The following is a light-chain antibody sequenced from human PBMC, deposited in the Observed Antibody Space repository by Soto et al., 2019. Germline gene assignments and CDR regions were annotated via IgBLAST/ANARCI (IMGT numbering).Light chain of an antibody. CDR3: AAWDDSLSGSYWV. Sequence: QLVLTQPPSASGTPGQRVTISCSGSSSNIGSNYVYWYQQLPGTAPKLLIYRNNQRPSGVPDRFSGSKSGTSASLAISGLRSEDEADYYCAAWDDSLSGSYWVFGGGTKLTVL. J-gene: IGLJ3*02. CDR2: RNN. CDR1: SSNIGSNY. V-gene: IGLV1-47*01.